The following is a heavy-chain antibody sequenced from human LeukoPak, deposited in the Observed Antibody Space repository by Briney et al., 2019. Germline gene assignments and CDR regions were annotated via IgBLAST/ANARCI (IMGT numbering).Heavy chain of an antibody. Sequence: SQTLSLTCAVSGGSISSGGYSWSWIRQPPGKGLEWIGYSYHSGSTYYNPSLKSRVTISVDRSKNQFSLKLSSVTAADTAVYYCARGGRDYYDSSGYPFDYWGQGTLVTVSS. CDR1: GGSISSGGYS. J-gene: IGHJ4*02. CDR2: SYHSGST. CDR3: ARGGRDYYDSSGYPFDY. V-gene: IGHV4-30-2*01. D-gene: IGHD3-22*01.